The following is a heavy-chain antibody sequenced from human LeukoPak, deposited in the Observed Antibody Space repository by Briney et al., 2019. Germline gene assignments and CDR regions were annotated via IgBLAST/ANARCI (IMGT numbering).Heavy chain of an antibody. D-gene: IGHD3-10*01. CDR3: ARGTYYTNWCDP. J-gene: IGHJ5*02. CDR2: INHSGST. Sequence: SETLSLTCPVYGGSFSGYYWSWLGQPPGKGLEWVGEINHSGSTNYNPSLKSRVTITVRSSNNQFSPKLTSVTAADTAVYYYARGTYYTNWCDPWGQGTLVTVSS. V-gene: IGHV4-34*01. CDR1: GGSFSGYY.